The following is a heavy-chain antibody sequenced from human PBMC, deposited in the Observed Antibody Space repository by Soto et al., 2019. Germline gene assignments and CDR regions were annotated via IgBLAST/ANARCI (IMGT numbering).Heavy chain of an antibody. CDR1: GGSISSYY. CDR2: VFYSGTT. J-gene: IGHJ5*02. Sequence: PSETLSLTCTVSGGSISSYYWTWIRQPPGKGLEWIGYVFYSGTTNYNPSLKSRVTLSVDTSKNQFSLKLSSVTAADTAVYYCAREALAETWFDPWGQGTLVTVSS. CDR3: AREALAETWFDP. D-gene: IGHD3-3*02. V-gene: IGHV4-59*01.